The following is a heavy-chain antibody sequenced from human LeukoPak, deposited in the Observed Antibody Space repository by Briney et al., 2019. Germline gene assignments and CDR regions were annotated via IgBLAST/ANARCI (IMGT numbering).Heavy chain of an antibody. CDR3: ARDRYGYCSGGSCPFAGY. CDR2: IKQDGSEK. V-gene: IGHV3-7*01. J-gene: IGHJ4*02. CDR1: GFTFSSYW. D-gene: IGHD2-15*01. Sequence: GGSLRLSCAASGFTFSSYWMSWVRQAPGKGLEWVANIKQDGSEKYYVDSVKGRFTISRDNAKHSLYLQMNSLRAEDTAVYYCARDRYGYCSGGSCPFAGYWGQGTLVTVSS.